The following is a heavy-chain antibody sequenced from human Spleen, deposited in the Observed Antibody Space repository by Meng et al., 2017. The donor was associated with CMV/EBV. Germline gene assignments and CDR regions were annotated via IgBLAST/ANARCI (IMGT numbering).Heavy chain of an antibody. CDR2: IYPGDSDT. D-gene: IGHD3-3*01. V-gene: IGHV5-51*01. CDR3: ARGAFYNYWGDYYTGGRIDY. Sequence: GESLKISCKGSGYTFTNYWIGWVRQMPGKGLEWMSIIYPGDSDTRYSPSFQGQVIISADKSINTAYLQWSSLKASESAIYYCARGAFYNYWGDYYTGGRIDYWGQGTLVTVSS. CDR1: GYTFTNYW. J-gene: IGHJ4*02.